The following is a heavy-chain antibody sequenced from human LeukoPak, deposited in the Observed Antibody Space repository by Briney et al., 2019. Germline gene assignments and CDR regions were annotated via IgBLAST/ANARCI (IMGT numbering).Heavy chain of an antibody. Sequence: GGSLRLSCAASGFTFSSYWMSWVRQAPGKGLEWVSAISGSSSHINYADSVKGRFTISRDNAKNSLYLEMNSLRAEDTAVYYCAGRGDYYGSAPFDYWGQGTLVTVSS. J-gene: IGHJ4*02. CDR2: ISGSSSHI. V-gene: IGHV3-21*01. CDR1: GFTFSSYW. CDR3: AGRGDYYGSAPFDY. D-gene: IGHD3-10*01.